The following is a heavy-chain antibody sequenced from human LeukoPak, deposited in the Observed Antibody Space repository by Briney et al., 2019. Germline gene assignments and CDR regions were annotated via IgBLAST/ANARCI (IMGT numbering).Heavy chain of an antibody. CDR1: GFTFSSYG. V-gene: IGHV3-33*01. CDR3: ARVAGGDIVVVPAASKRPHYYYYMDV. CDR2: IWYDGSNK. J-gene: IGHJ6*03. Sequence: PGGSLRLSCAASGFTFSSYGMHWVRQAPGKGLEWVAVIWYDGSNKYYADSVKGRFTISRDNSKNTLYLQMNSLRAEDTAVYYCARVAGGDIVVVPAASKRPHYYYYMDVWGKGTTVTVSS. D-gene: IGHD2-2*01.